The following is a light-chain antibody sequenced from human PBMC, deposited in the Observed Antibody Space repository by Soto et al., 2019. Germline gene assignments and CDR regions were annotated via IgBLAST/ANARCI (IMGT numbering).Light chain of an antibody. CDR1: SSNIGGSY. CDR2: RNN. Sequence: QSVLTQPPSASGTPGQRVTMSCSGTSSNIGGSYVDWYQQVPGMAPKLLIYRNNQRPSGVPDRFSGSKSGTSASLAISGLRSEDEADYYCAAWDESPHVVFGGGTQLTVL. J-gene: IGLJ2*01. V-gene: IGLV1-47*01. CDR3: AAWDESPHVV.